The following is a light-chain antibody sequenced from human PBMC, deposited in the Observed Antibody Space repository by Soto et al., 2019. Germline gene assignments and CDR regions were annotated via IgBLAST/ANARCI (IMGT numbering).Light chain of an antibody. J-gene: IGLJ2*01. V-gene: IGLV2-14*03. CDR1: SSDIGAYNY. CDR2: YVN. CDR3: TSWTTSTTMI. Sequence: QSVLTQPASVSGSPGQSITISCTGTSSDIGAYNYVSWYQQHPGKAPKLMIYYVNIRPSGVSNRFSGSKSGNTASLTISGLQAEDEADYYCTSWTTSTTMIFGGGTKLTVL.